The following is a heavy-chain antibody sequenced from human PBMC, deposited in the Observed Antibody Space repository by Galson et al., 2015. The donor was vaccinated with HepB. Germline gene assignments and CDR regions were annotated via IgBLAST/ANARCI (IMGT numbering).Heavy chain of an antibody. V-gene: IGHV4-59*08. J-gene: IGHJ4*02. CDR2: IYYSGST. Sequence: SLTCTVSGGSISSYYWSWIRQPPGKGLEWIGYIYYSGSTNYNPSLKSRVTISVDTSKNQFSLKLSSVTAADTAVYYCARHTEDGSGSYYKDATFDYWGQGTLVTVSS. CDR1: GGSISSYY. CDR3: ARHTEDGSGSYYKDATFDY. D-gene: IGHD3-10*01.